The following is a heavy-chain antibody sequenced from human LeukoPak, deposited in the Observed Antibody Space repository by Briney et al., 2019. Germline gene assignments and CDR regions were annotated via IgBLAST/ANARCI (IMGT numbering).Heavy chain of an antibody. Sequence: PSETLSLTCTVSGGSINDYYWNWVRQPPGKGLEWIGYIYYRGATNSNPSLKGRVTTSIDTSKKEFSLKLSSVTAADTAVYYCAGAFSGRHPFELWGQGTLVSVSS. CDR2: IYYRGAT. CDR3: AGAFSGRHPFEL. D-gene: IGHD3-10*01. V-gene: IGHV4-59*01. J-gene: IGHJ4*02. CDR1: GGSINDYY.